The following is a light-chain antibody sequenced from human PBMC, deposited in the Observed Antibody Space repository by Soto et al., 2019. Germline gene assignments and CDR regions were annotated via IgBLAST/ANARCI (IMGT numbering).Light chain of an antibody. V-gene: IGKV1-39*01. Sequence: TQSPGTLSLSPGERATLSCRASQSVSSYLNWYQQKPGKAPKLLIYAASSLQSGVPSRFSGSGSGTEFNLTISSLQPEDFATYYCQQSYSTPETFGQGTKVEIK. CDR2: AAS. J-gene: IGKJ1*01. CDR3: QQSYSTPET. CDR1: QSVSSY.